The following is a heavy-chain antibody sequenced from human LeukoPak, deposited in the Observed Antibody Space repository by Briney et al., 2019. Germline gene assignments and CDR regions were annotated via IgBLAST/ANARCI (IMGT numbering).Heavy chain of an antibody. CDR2: IHSSGST. D-gene: IGHD3-22*01. J-gene: IGHJ4*02. CDR3: ARDQYYYDSSGYWRFDY. CDR1: GVSISSYY. V-gene: IGHV4-4*07. Sequence: SETLSLTCTVSGVSISSYYWSWIRQPAGKGLEWIGRIHSSGSTNYNPSLKSRVTMSVDTSKNQFSLKLSSVTAVDTAVYYCARDQYYYDSSGYWRFDYWGQGTLVTVSS.